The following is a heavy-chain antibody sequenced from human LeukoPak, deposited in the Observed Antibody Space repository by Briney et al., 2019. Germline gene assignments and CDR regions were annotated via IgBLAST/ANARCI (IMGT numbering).Heavy chain of an antibody. CDR2: IIPIFGTG. V-gene: IGHV1-69*13. Sequence: ASVKVSCKASGGTFSSYAISWVRQAPGQGLEWMGGIIPIFGTGNYAQKFQGRVTITADESTSTAYMELSSLRSEDTAVYYCAREGPPTNAFDIWGQGTMVTVSS. J-gene: IGHJ3*02. D-gene: IGHD1-14*01. CDR3: AREGPPTNAFDI. CDR1: GGTFSSYA.